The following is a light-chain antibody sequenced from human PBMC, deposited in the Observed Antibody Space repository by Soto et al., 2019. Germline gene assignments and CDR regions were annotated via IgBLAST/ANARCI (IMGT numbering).Light chain of an antibody. CDR1: QGISTY. V-gene: IGKV1-39*01. CDR3: QQSYSTTWT. Sequence: DIQMTQSPSSLSASVGDRVTITCRASQGISTYLNWYQQKPGKALKLLIYAASSLQSGVPSRFSGSGSETDFTLTISSLQPEDFATYSWQQSYSTTWTFGQGTKVDIK. CDR2: AAS. J-gene: IGKJ1*01.